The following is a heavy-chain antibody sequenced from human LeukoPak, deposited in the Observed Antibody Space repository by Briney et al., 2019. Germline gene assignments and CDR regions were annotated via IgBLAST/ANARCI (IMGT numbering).Heavy chain of an antibody. D-gene: IGHD5-24*01. V-gene: IGHV3-30*18. CDR2: ISYDRTNK. CDR3: SKDLAPHRDGSHHGADA. Sequence: GRTLRICCATSGFTFSTYGMYWVRQAPGKLLEWVTIISYDRTNKYYADSENGRLTIARDTSKNTLDLQIDSLRAEDTAVYYCSKDLAPHRDGSHHGADAWGQGTLVTVSS. J-gene: IGHJ5*02. CDR1: GFTFSTYG.